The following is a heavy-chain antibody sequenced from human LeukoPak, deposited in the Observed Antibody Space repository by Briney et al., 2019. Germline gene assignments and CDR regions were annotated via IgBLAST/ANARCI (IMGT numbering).Heavy chain of an antibody. D-gene: IGHD2-15*01. CDR3: ARDRGYCSGGSCYSRAWFDP. CDR1: GGSISSYC. CDR2: IYYSGST. Sequence: LETLSLTCTVSGGSISSYCWSWIRQPPGKGLEWIGYIYYSGSTNYNPSLKSRVTISVDTSKNQFSLKLSSVTAADTALYYCARDRGYCSGGSCYSRAWFDPWGQGTLVTVSS. V-gene: IGHV4-59*01. J-gene: IGHJ5*02.